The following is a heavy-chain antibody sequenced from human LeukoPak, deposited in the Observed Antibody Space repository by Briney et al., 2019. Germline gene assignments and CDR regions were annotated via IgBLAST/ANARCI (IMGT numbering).Heavy chain of an antibody. CDR3: ARGGRWELPRPYAFDI. CDR2: INPSGGST. V-gene: IGHV1-46*01. J-gene: IGHJ3*02. D-gene: IGHD1-26*01. CDR1: GYTFTSYY. Sequence: GASVKVSCKASGYTFTSYYMHWVRQAPGQGLEWMGIINPSGGSTSYAQKLQGRVTMTTDTSTSTAYMELRSLRSDDTADYYCARGGRWELPRPYAFDIWGQGTMVTVSS.